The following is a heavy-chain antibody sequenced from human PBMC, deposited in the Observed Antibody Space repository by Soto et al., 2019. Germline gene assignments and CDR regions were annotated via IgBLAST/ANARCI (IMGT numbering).Heavy chain of an antibody. Sequence: GWSLRLSCAASGFTFSSYWMSWVRQAPGKGLEWVASMNQDGSEKRYVDSVKGRFTIFRDNAKNSLYLEMNSLRAEDTAVYYYARDPGIAAAGTVGYFDYWGQGTLVTVSS. V-gene: IGHV3-7*01. D-gene: IGHD6-13*01. CDR1: GFTFSSYW. CDR2: MNQDGSEK. CDR3: ARDPGIAAAGTVGYFDY. J-gene: IGHJ4*02.